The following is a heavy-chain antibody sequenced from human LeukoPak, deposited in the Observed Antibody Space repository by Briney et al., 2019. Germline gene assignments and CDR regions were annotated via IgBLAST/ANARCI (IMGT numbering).Heavy chain of an antibody. J-gene: IGHJ4*02. D-gene: IGHD1-26*01. Sequence: RGGSLRLSCLTSGFTFSTNAMSWVRQAPGKGLEWISGISGSGASTYYADSVTGRFTISRDNSRNTLYLQMNSLRGDDTAVYYCAKDVGKWESLHFFDYWGQGTLVTVSS. CDR1: GFTFSTNA. V-gene: IGHV3-23*01. CDR3: AKDVGKWESLHFFDY. CDR2: ISGSGAST.